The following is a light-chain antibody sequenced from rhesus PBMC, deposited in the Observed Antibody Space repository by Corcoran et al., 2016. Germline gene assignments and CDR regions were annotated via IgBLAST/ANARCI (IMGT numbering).Light chain of an antibody. Sequence: EIVMTQSPATLSLSPGERATLSCRASQSVSSNLAWYQQKPGPAPRPLIYDASNRATGIPDRLRGSGSGTEFTLTISSLQPEDFATYYCQQGDSAPLTFGGGTKVDLK. CDR1: QSVSSN. CDR3: QQGDSAPLT. V-gene: IGKV3-35*01. CDR2: DAS. J-gene: IGKJ4*01.